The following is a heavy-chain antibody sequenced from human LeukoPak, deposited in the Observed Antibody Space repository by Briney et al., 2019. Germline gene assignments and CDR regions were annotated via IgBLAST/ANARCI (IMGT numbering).Heavy chain of an antibody. CDR1: GGSFSGYY. V-gene: IGHV4-34*01. CDR3: AREVPAAYHNYMDV. CDR2: INHSGST. Sequence: SETLSLTCAVYGGSFSGYYWSWIRQPPGKGLEWIGEINHSGSTNYNPSLKSRVTISVDTSKNQFSLKLSSVTAADTAVYYCAREVPAAYHNYMDVWGKGTTVTVSS. D-gene: IGHD2-2*01. J-gene: IGHJ6*03.